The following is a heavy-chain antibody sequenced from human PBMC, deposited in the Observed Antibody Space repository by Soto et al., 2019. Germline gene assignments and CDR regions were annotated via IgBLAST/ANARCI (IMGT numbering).Heavy chain of an antibody. J-gene: IGHJ4*02. CDR3: ARIVVGATRHSGVDH. CDR1: GAPITSSDYF. CDR2: MHTSGGT. D-gene: IGHD2-21*01. V-gene: IGHV4-39*01. Sequence: PSETLSLTCTVSGAPITSSDYFWAWIRQPPGRGLEFIASMHTSGGTYHASSLKSRATMSLDTSKNQFSLKLQSVTAADTATYFCARIVVGATRHSGVDHWGPGAMLTVSS.